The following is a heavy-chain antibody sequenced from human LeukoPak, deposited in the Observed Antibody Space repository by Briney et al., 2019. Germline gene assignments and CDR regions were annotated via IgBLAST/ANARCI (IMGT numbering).Heavy chain of an antibody. Sequence: ASVKVSCKASGYTFTSYGISWVRQAPGQGLEWMGWISAYNGNTNYEQKLQGRVTMTTDTSTSKAYMELRSLRSDDTAVYYCARVTYYGSGSYSPFDYWGQGTLVTVSS. J-gene: IGHJ4*02. CDR2: ISAYNGNT. D-gene: IGHD3-10*01. V-gene: IGHV1-18*01. CDR3: ARVTYYGSGSYSPFDY. CDR1: GYTFTSYG.